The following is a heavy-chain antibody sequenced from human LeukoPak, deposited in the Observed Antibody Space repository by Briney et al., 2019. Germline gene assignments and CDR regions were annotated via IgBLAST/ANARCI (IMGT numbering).Heavy chain of an antibody. CDR2: ISGSGGST. V-gene: IGHV3-23*01. J-gene: IGHJ4*02. Sequence: PGGSLRLSCAASGFYAMSWVRQAPGKGLEWVSAISGSGGSTYYADSVKGRFTISRDNSKNTLYLQMNSLRAEDTAVYYCARDEEWCLFDYWGQGTLVTVSS. CDR3: ARDEEWCLFDY. D-gene: IGHD3-3*01. CDR1: GFYA.